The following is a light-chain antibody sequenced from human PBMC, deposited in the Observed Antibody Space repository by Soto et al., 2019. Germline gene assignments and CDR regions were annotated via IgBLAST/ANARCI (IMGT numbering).Light chain of an antibody. V-gene: IGLV1-36*01. Sequence: QSVLTQPPSVAEAPRQRVTISCSGSSSNIGNNAVNWYQQLPGKAPKLLIYYDDLLPSGVSDRFSGSKSGHSASLAISGLQSEDEADYYCAAWDDSLNGYVFGTGTKLTVL. CDR2: YDD. CDR3: AAWDDSLNGYV. J-gene: IGLJ1*01. CDR1: SSNIGNNA.